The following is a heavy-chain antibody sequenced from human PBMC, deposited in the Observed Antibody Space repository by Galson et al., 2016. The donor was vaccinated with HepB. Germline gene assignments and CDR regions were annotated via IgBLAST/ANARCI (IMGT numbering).Heavy chain of an antibody. J-gene: IGHJ5*02. D-gene: IGHD6-19*01. V-gene: IGHV4-34*01. CDR2: INHSGST. CDR1: GGSFSAYY. Sequence: SETLSLTCAVYGGSFSAYYWSWIRQPQGKGLEWIGKINHSGSTNYNPSLKSRVTISVHTSKNQFSLKLSSVTAADTAIYYCASGDSGWINWFDPWGQGTLVTVSS. CDR3: ASGDSGWINWFDP.